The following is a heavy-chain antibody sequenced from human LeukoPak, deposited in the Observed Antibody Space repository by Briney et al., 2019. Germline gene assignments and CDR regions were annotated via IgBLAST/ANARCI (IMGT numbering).Heavy chain of an antibody. D-gene: IGHD6-6*01. CDR3: ARRPYSSSAFDY. J-gene: IGHJ4*02. Sequence: PSETLSLTCTVSGGSISSSSYYWGWIRQPPGKGLEWIGSIYYSGSTYYNPSLKSRVTISVDTSKNQFSLKLSSVTAADTAVYYCARRPYSSSAFDYWGQGTVVTVSS. CDR2: IYYSGST. V-gene: IGHV4-39*07. CDR1: GGSISSSSYY.